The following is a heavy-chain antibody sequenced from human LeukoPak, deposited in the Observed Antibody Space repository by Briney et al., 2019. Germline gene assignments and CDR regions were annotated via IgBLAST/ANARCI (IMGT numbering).Heavy chain of an antibody. D-gene: IGHD1-26*01. J-gene: IGHJ4*02. CDR1: GFTFSSYG. V-gene: IGHV3-30*18. CDR2: ISYDGSNK. CDR3: AKDLAGSGSYLDVYFDY. Sequence: GGSLRLSCAASGFTFSSYGMHWVRQAPGKGLEWMAVISYDGSNKYYADSVKGRFTISRDNSKNTLYLQMNSLRAEDTAVYYCAKDLAGSGSYLDVYFDYWGQGTLVTVSS.